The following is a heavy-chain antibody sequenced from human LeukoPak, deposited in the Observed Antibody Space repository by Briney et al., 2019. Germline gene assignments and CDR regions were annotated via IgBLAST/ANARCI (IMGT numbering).Heavy chain of an antibody. D-gene: IGHD5-12*01. CDR2: IVPIFGTA. V-gene: IGHV1-69*13. CDR3: ARDSKRGYSGYDSAFDI. CDR1: GGTFSSYA. J-gene: IGHJ3*02. Sequence: SVKVSCKASGGTFSSYAISWVRQAPGQGLEWMGGIVPIFGTANYAQKFQGRVTITADESTSTAYMELSSLRSEDTAVYYCARDSKRGYSGYDSAFDIWGQGTMVTVSS.